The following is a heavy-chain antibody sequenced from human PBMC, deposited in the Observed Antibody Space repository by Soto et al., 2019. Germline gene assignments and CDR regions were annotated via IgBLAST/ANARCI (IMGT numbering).Heavy chain of an antibody. Sequence: GGSLRLSCAASGFSVSSNYMSWVRQAPGKGLEWVSVIYSGGNTHYAGSVKGRFTISRDNSKNTLYLQLSSLTTEDTAVYYCARPRHTSSPGVYFDYWGQGTLVTAPQ. CDR1: GFSVSSNY. CDR2: IYSGGNT. J-gene: IGHJ4*02. CDR3: ARPRHTSSPGVYFDY. V-gene: IGHV3-53*05. D-gene: IGHD3-10*01.